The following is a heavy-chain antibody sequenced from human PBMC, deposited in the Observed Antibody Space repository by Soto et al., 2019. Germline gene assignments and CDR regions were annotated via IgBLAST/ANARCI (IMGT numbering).Heavy chain of an antibody. V-gene: IGHV3-15*07. J-gene: IGHJ4*02. D-gene: IGHD1-20*01. CDR3: ARDNWKSY. Sequence: KPGGSLGLSCAASGFTFTTAWINWVRQAPGKGLEWVGRIKSKTDGGTGDFAAPVRGRFAISRDDSKSTVYLQMNSLRAEDTALYYCARDNWKSYWGQGTLVTVSS. CDR1: GFTFTTAW. CDR2: IKSKTDGGTG.